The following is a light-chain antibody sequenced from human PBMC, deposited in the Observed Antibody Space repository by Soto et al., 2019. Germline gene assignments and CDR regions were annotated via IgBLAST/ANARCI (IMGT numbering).Light chain of an antibody. CDR2: SAS. Sequence: EIVMTQSPATLSVSPGEGATLSCRASQSVAGNLAWYLQKPGQPPRLLIHSASSRATGIPDRFSASGTGTDFTLTISRLEPEDFAVYYCQQYSASPRTFGQGTKVEIK. J-gene: IGKJ1*01. V-gene: IGKV3D-15*01. CDR1: QSVAGN. CDR3: QQYSASPRT.